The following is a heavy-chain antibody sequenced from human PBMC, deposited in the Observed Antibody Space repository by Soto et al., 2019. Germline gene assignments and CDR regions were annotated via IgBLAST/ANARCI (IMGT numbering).Heavy chain of an antibody. CDR2: LSGGGGRT. CDR1: GFTFSSYA. J-gene: IGHJ4*02. Sequence: EVQVLESGGGLVQPGGSLRLSCAASGFTFSSYAMDWVRQAPGKGLEGVSGLSGGGGRTYYADSVKGRFTISRDNAKNTVYLDMNRPSAADPATYYCAKDVRIAFHFWAAYPPSSDFWGQGTRVTVSS. V-gene: IGHV3-23*01. CDR3: AKDVRIAFHFWAAYPPSSDF. D-gene: IGHD3-3*02.